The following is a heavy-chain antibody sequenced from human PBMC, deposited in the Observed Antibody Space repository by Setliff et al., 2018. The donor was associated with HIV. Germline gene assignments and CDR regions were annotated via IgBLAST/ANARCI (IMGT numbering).Heavy chain of an antibody. D-gene: IGHD1-26*01. CDR3: ARILGASYYYAMDV. CDR2: ISSIETYI. V-gene: IGHV3-21*04. Sequence: GGSLRLSCAASGFTFYNYAMYWVRQAPGKGLVWVSRISSIETYIYYADSVKGRFTISRDNAKNSLYLQMNSLRVEDTAVYYCARILGASYYYAMDVWGQGTT. J-gene: IGHJ6*02. CDR1: GFTFYNYA.